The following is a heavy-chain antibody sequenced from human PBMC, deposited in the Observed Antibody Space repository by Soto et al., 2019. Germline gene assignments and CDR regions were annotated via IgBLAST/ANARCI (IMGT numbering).Heavy chain of an antibody. Sequence: QLQLQESGPGLVKPSETLSLTCTVSGGSISSSSYYWGWIRQPPGKGLEWIGSIYYSGSTYYNPSLKSRVTISVDTSKNQFSLKLSSVTAADTAVYYCARHETYYYDSSGYPFDYWGQGTLVTVSS. CDR1: GGSISSSSYY. D-gene: IGHD3-22*01. J-gene: IGHJ4*02. V-gene: IGHV4-39*01. CDR2: IYYSGST. CDR3: ARHETYYYDSSGYPFDY.